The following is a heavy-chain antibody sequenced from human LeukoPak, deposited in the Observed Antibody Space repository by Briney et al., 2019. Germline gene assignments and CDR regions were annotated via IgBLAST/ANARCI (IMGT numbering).Heavy chain of an antibody. V-gene: IGHV3-23*01. CDR3: AKARRITMIVVEYHFDY. Sequence: QAGGSLRLSCAASGFTFSSYAMSWVRQAPGKGLEWVSAISGSGGSTYYADSVKGRFTISRDNSKNTLYLQMNSLRAEDTAVYYCAKARRITMIVVEYHFDYWGQGTLVTVSS. J-gene: IGHJ4*02. CDR1: GFTFSSYA. CDR2: ISGSGGST. D-gene: IGHD3-22*01.